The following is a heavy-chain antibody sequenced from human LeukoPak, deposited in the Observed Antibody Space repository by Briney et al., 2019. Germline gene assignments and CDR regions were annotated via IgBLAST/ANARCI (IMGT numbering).Heavy chain of an antibody. CDR2: ISSSGGST. CDR3: AKVGSGYYDHLDF. Sequence: GGSLRLSCAASGFTFSSFAMSWVRQAPGKGLEWVSGISSSGGSTYHADSARGRFTISRDNSKNTQYLQMNSLRVEDTAVYYCAKVGSGYYDHLDFWGQGILVTVSS. D-gene: IGHD3-22*01. V-gene: IGHV3-23*01. CDR1: GFTFSSFA. J-gene: IGHJ4*02.